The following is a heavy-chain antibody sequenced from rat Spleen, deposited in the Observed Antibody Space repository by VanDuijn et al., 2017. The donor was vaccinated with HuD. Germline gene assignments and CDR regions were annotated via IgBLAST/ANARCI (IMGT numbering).Heavy chain of an antibody. CDR1: GFTFSNYD. V-gene: IGHV5-22*01. CDR2: ISYEGSST. D-gene: IGHD1-1*01. J-gene: IGHJ2*01. CDR3: ARHFDYYSGGLDY. Sequence: EVQLVESGGGLVQPGRSLKLSCAASGFTFSNYDMAWVRQAPTKGLEWIASISYEGSSTYYGDSVKGRFTISRDNAKSTLYLQMNSLRSEDTATYYCARHFDYYSGGLDYWGQGVMVTVSS.